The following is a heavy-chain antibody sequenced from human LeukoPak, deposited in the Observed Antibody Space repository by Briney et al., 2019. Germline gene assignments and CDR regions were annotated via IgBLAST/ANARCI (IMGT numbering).Heavy chain of an antibody. CDR3: ARWGPYSSGHYYYGMDV. D-gene: IGHD6-19*01. Sequence: ASVKVSCKASGYTFTSYGISWVRQAPGQGLERMGWISAYNGNTNYAQKLQGRVTMTTDTSTSTAYMELRSLRSDDTAVYYCARWGPYSSGHYYYGMDVWGQGTTVTVSS. V-gene: IGHV1-18*01. J-gene: IGHJ6*02. CDR2: ISAYNGNT. CDR1: GYTFTSYG.